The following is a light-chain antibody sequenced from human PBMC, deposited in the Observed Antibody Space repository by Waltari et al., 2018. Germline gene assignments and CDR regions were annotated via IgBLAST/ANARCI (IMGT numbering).Light chain of an antibody. CDR1: QSISTW. Sequence: DIQMTQSPSTLSASVGDRVTITCRASQSISTWLAWYQQKPGKVPKLLIFDASNLESGVPSRFSGSGSRTEFTLTISSLQPDDFAIYYCQQYHSFSLTFGGGTKVAIK. CDR2: DAS. J-gene: IGKJ4*01. CDR3: QQYHSFSLT. V-gene: IGKV1-5*01.